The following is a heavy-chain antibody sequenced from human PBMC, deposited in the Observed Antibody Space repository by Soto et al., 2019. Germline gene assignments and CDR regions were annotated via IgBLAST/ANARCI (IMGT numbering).Heavy chain of an antibody. CDR2: IYYSGST. Sequence: SETLSLTCTVSGGSISSYYWSWVRQPPGKGLEWIGSIYYSGSTYYNPSLKSRVTISVDTSKNQFSLKLSSVTAADTAVYYCARRFARYSYGYTWFDPWGQGTLVTSPQ. V-gene: IGHV4-59*05. CDR1: GGSISSYY. D-gene: IGHD5-18*01. CDR3: ARRFARYSYGYTWFDP. J-gene: IGHJ5*02.